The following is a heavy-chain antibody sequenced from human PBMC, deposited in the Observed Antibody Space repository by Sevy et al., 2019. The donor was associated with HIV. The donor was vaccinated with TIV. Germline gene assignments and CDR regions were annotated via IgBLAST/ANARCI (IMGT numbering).Heavy chain of an antibody. V-gene: IGHV3-15*01. Sequence: GWSLRLSCAASGFTFSNAWMSWVRQAPGKGLEWVGRIKSITDGGTTDYAAPVKGRFTISRDDSKTTLYLQMNSLKTEDTAVYYCTTTRDYGDYAGGMDVWGQGTTVTVSS. CDR1: GFTFSNAW. CDR2: IKSITDGGTT. CDR3: TTTRDYGDYAGGMDV. J-gene: IGHJ6*02. D-gene: IGHD4-17*01.